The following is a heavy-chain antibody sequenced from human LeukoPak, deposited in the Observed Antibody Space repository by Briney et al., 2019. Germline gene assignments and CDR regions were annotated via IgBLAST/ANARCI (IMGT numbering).Heavy chain of an antibody. D-gene: IGHD1-1*01. CDR1: GYTFTSYG. Sequence: ASVKVSCKASGYTFTSYGISWVRQAPGQGLEWMGWISAYNGNTNYAQKLQGRVTMTTDTSTSTAYMELRSLRSDDTAVYYCARIALSRKLYYFDYWGQGTLVTVSS. V-gene: IGHV1-18*01. J-gene: IGHJ4*02. CDR2: ISAYNGNT. CDR3: ARIALSRKLYYFDY.